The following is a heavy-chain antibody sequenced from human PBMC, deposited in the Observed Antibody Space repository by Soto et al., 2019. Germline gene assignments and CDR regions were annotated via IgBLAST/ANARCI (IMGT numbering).Heavy chain of an antibody. CDR3: ASAVYCSGGSCSFDP. D-gene: IGHD2-15*01. CDR1: GYTFTSYG. J-gene: IGHJ5*02. Sequence: ASVKVSCKASGYTFTSYGISWVRQAPGQGLEWMGWISAYNGNTNYAQKLQGRVTMTTDTSTSTAYMELRSLRSDDTAVYYCASAVYCSGGSCSFDPWGQGTLVTVSS. CDR2: ISAYNGNT. V-gene: IGHV1-18*01.